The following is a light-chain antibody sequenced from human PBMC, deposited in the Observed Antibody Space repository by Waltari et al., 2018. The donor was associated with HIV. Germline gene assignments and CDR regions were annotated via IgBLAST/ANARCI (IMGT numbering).Light chain of an antibody. V-gene: IGKV1-39*01. CDR2: AAS. CDR3: QQSYSTPYT. CDR1: QSISSY. Sequence: DIQMTQSPSSLSASVGDRVTITCRASQSISSYLNWYQQKPGKAPKLLIYAASSLQSGVPSRLSGSESVTEFTLTISSLQPEDFATYDCQQSYSTPYTFGQGTKREIK. J-gene: IGKJ2*01.